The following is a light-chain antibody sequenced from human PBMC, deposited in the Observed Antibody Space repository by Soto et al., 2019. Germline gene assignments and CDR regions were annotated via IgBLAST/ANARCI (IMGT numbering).Light chain of an antibody. CDR1: SSSIGAGYD. J-gene: IGLJ1*01. CDR2: GNS. Sequence: QSVLTQPPSVSGAPGQRVTISCTGSSSSIGAGYDVHWYQQRPGTAPKLLIFGNSNRPSGVLDRFSGSKSGTSASLTITGLQAEDEGDYYCQSYDSTLSDRYVFGSGTKLTVL. V-gene: IGLV1-40*01. CDR3: QSYDSTLSDRYV.